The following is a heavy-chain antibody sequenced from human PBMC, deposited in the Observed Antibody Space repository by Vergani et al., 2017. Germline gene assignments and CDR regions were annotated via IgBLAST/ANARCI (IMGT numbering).Heavy chain of an antibody. CDR2: IYVSGIT. J-gene: IGHJ3*01. Sequence: QVQLQESGPGLVKPSQTLSLTCTVSGASINNDFYYWHWIRQPAGKGLEWIGRIYVSGITDYNSSLQSRVSMSVDTSKNQFSLTLTYVTAADTAVYYCARDNKQLRPRAFDLWVQGTMVTVSS. V-gene: IGHV4-61*02. CDR1: GASINNDFYY. D-gene: IGHD4-23*01. CDR3: ARDNKQLRPRAFDL.